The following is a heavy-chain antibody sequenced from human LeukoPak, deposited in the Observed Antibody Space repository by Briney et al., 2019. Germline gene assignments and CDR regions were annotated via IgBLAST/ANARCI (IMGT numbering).Heavy chain of an antibody. V-gene: IGHV3-30*03. CDR2: ISYDGSNK. J-gene: IGHJ3*02. Sequence: GGSLRLSCAASGFSFSSYGMHWVRQAPGKGLEWVAVISYDGSNKYYADSVKGRFTISRDNSKNTLYLQMNSLRAEDTAVYYCARGGRIVGATDAFDIWGQGTMVTVSS. CDR3: ARGGRIVGATDAFDI. CDR1: GFSFSSYG. D-gene: IGHD1-26*01.